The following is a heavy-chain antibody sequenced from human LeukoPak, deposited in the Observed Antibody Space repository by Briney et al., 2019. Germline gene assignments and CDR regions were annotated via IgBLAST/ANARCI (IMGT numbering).Heavy chain of an antibody. J-gene: IGHJ3*02. CDR2: INPSGGST. D-gene: IGHD3-10*01. Sequence: ASVKVSCKASGYTFTTYYIHWLRQSPGQGLEWMGMINPSGGSTSYAQKFQGRVTMTRDTSTSTVYMELSSLRSEDTAVYYCARDRKGSGSYYGDAFDIWGQGTMVTVSS. CDR1: GYTFTTYY. V-gene: IGHV1-46*01. CDR3: ARDRKGSGSYYGDAFDI.